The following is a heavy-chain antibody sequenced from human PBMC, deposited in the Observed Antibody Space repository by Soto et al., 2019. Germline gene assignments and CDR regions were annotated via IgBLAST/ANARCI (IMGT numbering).Heavy chain of an antibody. CDR2: ISGSGGST. CDR3: AKPLLWSGEPGLYYFDY. D-gene: IGHD3-10*01. V-gene: IGHV3-23*01. Sequence: GGSLRLSCAASGFTFSSYAMSWVRQAPGKGLEWVSAISGSGGSTYYADSVKGRFTISRDNSKNTLYLQMNSLRAEDTAVYYCAKPLLWSGEPGLYYFDYWGQGTLVTVSS. J-gene: IGHJ4*02. CDR1: GFTFSSYA.